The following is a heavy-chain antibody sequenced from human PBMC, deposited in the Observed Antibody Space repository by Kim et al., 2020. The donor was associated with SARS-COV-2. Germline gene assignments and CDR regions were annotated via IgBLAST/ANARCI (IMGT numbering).Heavy chain of an antibody. CDR1: GGSISSYY. CDR3: ARHGTRWTTVTKPPDAFDI. CDR2: IYYSGST. Sequence: SETLSLTCTVSGGSISSYYWSWIRQPPGKGLEWIGYIYYSGSTNYNPSLKSRVTISVDTSKNQFSLKLSSVTAADTAVYYCARHGTRWTTVTKPPDAFDIWGQGTMVTVSS. D-gene: IGHD4-17*01. J-gene: IGHJ3*02. V-gene: IGHV4-59*08.